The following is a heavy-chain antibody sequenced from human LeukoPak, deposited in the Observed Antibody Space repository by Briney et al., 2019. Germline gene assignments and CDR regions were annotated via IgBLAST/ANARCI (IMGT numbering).Heavy chain of an antibody. CDR2: ISSSGSTI. D-gene: IGHD2-15*01. J-gene: IGHJ4*02. CDR1: GFTFSSYE. V-gene: IGHV3-48*03. CDR3: VKATLGYCSGGTCSADY. Sequence: GGSLRLSCAASGFTFSSYEMNWVRQAPGKGLEWVSYISSSGSTIYYADSVKGRFTISRDNAKNSLYLQMNSLRSDDTAVYYCVKATLGYCSGGTCSADYWGQGTLVTVSS.